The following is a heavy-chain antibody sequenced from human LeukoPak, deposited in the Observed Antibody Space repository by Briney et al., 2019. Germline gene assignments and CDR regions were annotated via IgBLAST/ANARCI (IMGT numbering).Heavy chain of an antibody. J-gene: IGHJ4*02. V-gene: IGHV4-34*01. Sequence: SETLSFTCAVYGGSFSGYYWSWIRQPPGKGLEWIGEINHSGSTNYNPSLKSRVTISVDTSKNQFSLKLSSVTAADTAVYYCARGGPRYCSGGSCYFGYWGQGTLVTVSS. CDR1: GGSFSGYY. CDR3: ARGGPRYCSGGSCYFGY. CDR2: INHSGST. D-gene: IGHD2-15*01.